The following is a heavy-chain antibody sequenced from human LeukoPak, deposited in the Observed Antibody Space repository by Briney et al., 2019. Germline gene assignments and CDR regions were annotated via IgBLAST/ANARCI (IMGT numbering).Heavy chain of an antibody. CDR2: INAGNGDT. Sequence: ASVKVSYKASGYTFTNYAINWVRQAPGQRLEWLGWINAGNGDTKYSQKFQGRVTITRDTSASTAYMELSSLRPEDTAVYYCARGIGSRSKWYYYDHWGQGTLVTVSS. V-gene: IGHV1-3*01. CDR1: GYTFTNYA. CDR3: ARGIGSRSKWYYYDH. J-gene: IGHJ4*02. D-gene: IGHD6-13*01.